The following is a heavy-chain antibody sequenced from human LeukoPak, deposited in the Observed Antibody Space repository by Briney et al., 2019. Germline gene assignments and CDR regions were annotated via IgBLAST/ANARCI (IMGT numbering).Heavy chain of an antibody. CDR3: AKGGIVGATTGGDIDY. CDR1: GFTFSSYA. CDR2: ISGSGGST. V-gene: IGHV3-23*01. D-gene: IGHD1-26*01. Sequence: ASPRLSCAASGFTFSSYAMSWVRQAPGKGLEWVSAISGSGGSTYYADSVKGRFTISRDNSKNTLYLQMNSLRAEDTAVYYCAKGGIVGATTGGDIDYWGQGTLVTVSS. J-gene: IGHJ4*02.